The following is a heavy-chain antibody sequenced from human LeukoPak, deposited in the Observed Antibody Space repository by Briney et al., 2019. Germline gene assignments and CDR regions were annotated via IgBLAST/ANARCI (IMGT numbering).Heavy chain of an antibody. CDR3: ARAPEFSSGWLLDC. Sequence: SETLSLTCAVYGGSFSGYYWSWIRQPPGKGLEWIGEINHSGSTNYNPSLKSRVTISVDTSKNQFSLKVSSVTAADTGVYYCARAPEFSSGWLLDCWGQGSLVTVSS. J-gene: IGHJ4*02. V-gene: IGHV4-34*01. CDR1: GGSFSGYY. D-gene: IGHD6-19*01. CDR2: INHSGST.